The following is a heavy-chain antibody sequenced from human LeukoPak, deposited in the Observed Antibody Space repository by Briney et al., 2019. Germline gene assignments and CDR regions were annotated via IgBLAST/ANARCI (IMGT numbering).Heavy chain of an antibody. CDR3: ARDPTASRWFDP. CDR2: INPNSGGT. D-gene: IGHD4-11*01. Sequence: ASVKVSCTASGYTFTGYYMHWVRQAPGQGLEWMGWINPNSGGTNYAQKFQGRVTMTRDTSISTAYMELSRLRSDDTAVYYCARDPTASRWFDPWGQGTLVTVSS. V-gene: IGHV1-2*02. J-gene: IGHJ5*02. CDR1: GYTFTGYY.